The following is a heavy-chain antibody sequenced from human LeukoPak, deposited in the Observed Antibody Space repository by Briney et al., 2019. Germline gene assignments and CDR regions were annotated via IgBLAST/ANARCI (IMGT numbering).Heavy chain of an antibody. D-gene: IGHD2-15*01. CDR1: GGSLSGYY. CDR2: INHSGST. Sequence: SETLSLTCAVYGGSLSGYYWSWIRQPPGKGLEWIGEINHSGSTNYNPSLKSRVTISVDTSKNQFSLKLSSVTAADTAVYYCARGGTYRDIVVVVAAIPPRFDPWGQGTLVTVSS. J-gene: IGHJ5*02. CDR3: ARGGTYRDIVVVVAAIPPRFDP. V-gene: IGHV4-34*01.